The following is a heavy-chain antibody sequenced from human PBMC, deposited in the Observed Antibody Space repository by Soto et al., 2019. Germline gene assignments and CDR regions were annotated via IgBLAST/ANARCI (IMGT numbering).Heavy chain of an antibody. CDR3: ARDRIVRAAYDLSDP. V-gene: IGHV1-18*01. CDR2: ISAYNGNT. J-gene: IGHJ5*02. Sequence: ASVKVSCKASGYTFTSYGISWVRQAPGQGLEWMGWISAYNGNTNYAQKLQGRVTMTTDTSTSTAYMELRSLRSDDTAVYYCARDRIVRAAYDLSDPWGQGTLVTVSS. CDR1: GYTFTSYG. D-gene: IGHD2-2*01.